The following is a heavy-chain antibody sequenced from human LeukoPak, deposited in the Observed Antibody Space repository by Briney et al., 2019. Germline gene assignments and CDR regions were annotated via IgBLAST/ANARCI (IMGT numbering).Heavy chain of an antibody. J-gene: IGHJ4*02. CDR3: ARAGIVATISLDY. V-gene: IGHV1-2*02. CDR2: INPNSGGT. CDR1: GYTFTCYY. D-gene: IGHD5-12*01. Sequence: ASEKVSCKASGYTFTCYYMHWVRQAPGQGLEWMGWINPNSGGTNYAQKFQGRVTMTRDTSISTAYMELSRLRSDDTAVYYCARAGIVATISLDYWGQGTLVTVSS.